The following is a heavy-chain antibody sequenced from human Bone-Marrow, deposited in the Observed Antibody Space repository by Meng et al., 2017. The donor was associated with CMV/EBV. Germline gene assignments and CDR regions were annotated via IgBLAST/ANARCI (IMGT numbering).Heavy chain of an antibody. Sequence: SVKVSCKASGGTFSSYAISWVRQAPGQGLEWMGGIIPILGIANYAQKFQGRVTITADKSTSTAYMELSSLRSEDTAVYYCAMTDYYDSSGGWVDPWGQGTLVTVSS. CDR2: IIPILGIA. CDR1: GGTFSSYA. V-gene: IGHV1-69*10. D-gene: IGHD3-22*01. J-gene: IGHJ5*02. CDR3: AMTDYYDSSGGWVDP.